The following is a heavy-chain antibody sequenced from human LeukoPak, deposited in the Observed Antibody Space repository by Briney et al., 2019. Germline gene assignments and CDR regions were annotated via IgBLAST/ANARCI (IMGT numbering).Heavy chain of an antibody. CDR2: IYHSGST. D-gene: IGHD1-26*01. Sequence: PSQTLSLTCTVSGGSISSGGYYWSWIRQPPGKGLEWIGYIYHSGSTYYNPSLKSRVTISVDRSKNQFCLKLSSVTAADTAVYYCARVSTGGSYYPNYWGQGTLVTVS. CDR3: ARVSTGGSYYPNY. V-gene: IGHV4-30-2*01. J-gene: IGHJ4*02. CDR1: GGSISSGGYY.